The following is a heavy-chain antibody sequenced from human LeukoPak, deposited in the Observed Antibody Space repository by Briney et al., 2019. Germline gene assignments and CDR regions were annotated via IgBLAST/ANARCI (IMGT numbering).Heavy chain of an antibody. J-gene: IGHJ5*02. CDR2: IRQDGNEK. CDR3: CGYYDSWNFPS. CDR1: GFTFSRLW. D-gene: IGHD3-10*01. V-gene: IGHV3-7*01. Sequence: PGGSLRLSCAASGFTFSRLWMSCVRQAPGKGLEWVAYIRQDGNEKSYADSVTGRFTISRDNAKNSLYLEMTSLRVDDTVVYYCCGYYDSWNFPSWGQGTLVTVSS.